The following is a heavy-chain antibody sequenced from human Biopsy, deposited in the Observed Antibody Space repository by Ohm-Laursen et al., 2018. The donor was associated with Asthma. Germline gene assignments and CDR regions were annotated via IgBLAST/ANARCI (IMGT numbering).Heavy chain of an antibody. CDR2: ISVYNGNT. CDR3: ARAVDYSHYYGIDV. D-gene: IGHD3-10*01. Sequence: SVSPSCKPSGYTFNSAGITWVRQAPGQGLEWMGWISVYNGNTKVAQKLQDRVTMITDTSTSTAYMELRSLRSDDTAVYFCARAVDYSHYYGIDVWGQGTTVTVS. CDR1: GYTFNSAG. V-gene: IGHV1-18*01. J-gene: IGHJ6*02.